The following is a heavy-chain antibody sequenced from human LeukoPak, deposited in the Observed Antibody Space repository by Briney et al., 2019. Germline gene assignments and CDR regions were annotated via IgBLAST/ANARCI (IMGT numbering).Heavy chain of an antibody. CDR2: ISSSSSTI. CDR3: ASQIAARRGWFDP. Sequence: GGSLRLSCAASGFTFSSYAMHWVRQAPGKGLEWVSYISSSSSTIYYADSVKGRFTISRDNAKNSLYLQMNSLRAEDTAVYYCASQIAARRGWFDPWGQGTLVTVSS. V-gene: IGHV3-48*01. D-gene: IGHD6-6*01. CDR1: GFTFSSYA. J-gene: IGHJ5*02.